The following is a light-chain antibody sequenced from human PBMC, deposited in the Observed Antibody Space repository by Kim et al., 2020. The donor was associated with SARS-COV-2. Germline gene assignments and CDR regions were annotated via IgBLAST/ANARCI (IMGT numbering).Light chain of an antibody. CDR2: RND. CDR3: ATWDDTVNVRVL. Sequence: QGVISCCSGSIAIIGRNFVHWYQQCPRTAPKLLIFRNDERPSGVSDRFSGSKSGTSASLAIGGLRSEDEATYYCATWDDTVNVRVLFGGGTKITVL. V-gene: IGLV1-47*01. CDR1: IAIIGRNF. J-gene: IGLJ2*01.